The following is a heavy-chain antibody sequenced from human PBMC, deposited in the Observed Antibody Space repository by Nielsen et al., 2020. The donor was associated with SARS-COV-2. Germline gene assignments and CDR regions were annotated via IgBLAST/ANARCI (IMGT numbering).Heavy chain of an antibody. CDR3: ATGAGWFDP. V-gene: IGHV4-31*03. CDR2: RHYTGNT. D-gene: IGHD6-19*01. CDR1: GGSFSSGGSS. Sequence: SETLSLTCSVSGGSFSSGGSSYSWISQHPGKGLEWIGLRHYTGNTYYNPSLQSRLVISVDTSKNQFSLRLSSVTAADTAVYYCATGAGWFDPWGQGTRVTVSS. J-gene: IGHJ5*02.